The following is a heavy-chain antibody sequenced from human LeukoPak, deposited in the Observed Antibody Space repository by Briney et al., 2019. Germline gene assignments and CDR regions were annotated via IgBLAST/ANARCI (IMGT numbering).Heavy chain of an antibody. CDR3: ASSNANRYCSGGSCLDY. V-gene: IGHV1-69*05. Sequence: SVKVSXKASGGTFSSYAISWMRQAPGQGLEWMGRIIPIFGTANYAQKFQGRVTITTDESTSTAYMELSSLTSEDTAVYYCASSNANRYCSGGSCLDYWGQGTLVTVSP. J-gene: IGHJ4*02. CDR1: GGTFSSYA. CDR2: IIPIFGTA. D-gene: IGHD2-15*01.